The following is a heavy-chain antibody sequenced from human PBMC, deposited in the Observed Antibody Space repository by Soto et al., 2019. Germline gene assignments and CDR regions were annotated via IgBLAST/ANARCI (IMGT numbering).Heavy chain of an antibody. D-gene: IGHD4-4*01. CDR3: ASLTVTTRGDYYYYMDV. J-gene: IGHJ6*03. CDR1: GYTFTSYG. V-gene: IGHV1-18*01. CDR2: ISAYNGNT. Sequence: ASVKVSCKASGYTFTSYGISWVRQAPGQGLEWMGWISAYNGNTNYAQKLQGRVTMTTDTSTSTAYMELRSLRSDDTAVYYCASLTVTTRGDYYYYMDVWGKGTTVTVSS.